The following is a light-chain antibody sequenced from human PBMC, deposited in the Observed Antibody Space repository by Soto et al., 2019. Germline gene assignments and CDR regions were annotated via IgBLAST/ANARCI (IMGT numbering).Light chain of an antibody. V-gene: IGKV3-15*01. CDR1: QGIGDT. CDR3: QHYVNWPLT. CDR2: DTS. Sequence: EIVMTQSPATVSVSPGEGATLSCRASQGIGDTLAWYQQKPGQTPRLLIYDTSIRATGVPARFSGSRSGAEFTLTISSLQSEDFAVYYCQHYVNWPLTFGGGTKVDIK. J-gene: IGKJ4*01.